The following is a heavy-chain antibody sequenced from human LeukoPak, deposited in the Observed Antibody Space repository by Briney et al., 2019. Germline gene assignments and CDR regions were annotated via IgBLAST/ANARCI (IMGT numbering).Heavy chain of an antibody. CDR3: ARDVNYAFDY. J-gene: IGHJ4*02. Sequence: ASVKVSCKPSGYSFTRNGISWVRQAPGQGLEWMAWISANSGNTNYAQNFQDRVTLTTDTSTSTAYMELRRLRSDDLAVYYCARDVNYAFDYWGQGTLVTVSS. CDR2: ISANSGNT. V-gene: IGHV1-18*03. D-gene: IGHD3-16*01. CDR1: GYSFTRNG.